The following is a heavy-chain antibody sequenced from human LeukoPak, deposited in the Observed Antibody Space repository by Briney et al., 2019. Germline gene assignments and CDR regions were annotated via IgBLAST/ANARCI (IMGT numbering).Heavy chain of an antibody. CDR1: GASVRSGSYY. V-gene: IGHV4-61*01. Sequence: PSETLSLTCTVSGASVRSGSYYWSWIWQPPGKGLEWIGYIYYSGSTNYNPSLKSRVTMSVDTSKNQFSLKLTSVTAADTAVFYCARVPTGMLGFDYWGQGTLVTVSS. CDR2: IYYSGST. J-gene: IGHJ4*02. CDR3: ARVPTGMLGFDY. D-gene: IGHD2-8*02.